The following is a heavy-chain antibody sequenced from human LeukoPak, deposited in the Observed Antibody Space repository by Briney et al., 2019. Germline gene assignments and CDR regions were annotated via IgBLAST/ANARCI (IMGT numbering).Heavy chain of an antibody. CDR1: GYSISSGYY. CDR3: ARVSVRGAECPRCEDY. CDR2: IYHSGST. Sequence: SETLSLTCTVSGYSISSGYYWGWIRQPPGKGLEWIGSIYHSGSTYYNPSLKSRVTISIDTSKNQFSLKLSSVTAADTAVYYCARVSVRGAECPRCEDYWGQGTLVTVSS. D-gene: IGHD3-10*01. V-gene: IGHV4-38-2*02. J-gene: IGHJ4*02.